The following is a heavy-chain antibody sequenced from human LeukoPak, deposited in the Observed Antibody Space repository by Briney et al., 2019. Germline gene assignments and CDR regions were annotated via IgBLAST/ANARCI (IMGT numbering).Heavy chain of an antibody. Sequence: SETLSLTCAVYGGSFSGYYWSWIRQPPGKGLEWIEEINHSGSTNYNPSLKSRVTISVDTSKNQFSLKLSSVTAADTAVYYCARARESSGYYPFDYWGQGTLVTVSS. D-gene: IGHD3-22*01. CDR1: GGSFSGYY. CDR2: INHSGST. V-gene: IGHV4-34*01. CDR3: ARARESSGYYPFDY. J-gene: IGHJ4*02.